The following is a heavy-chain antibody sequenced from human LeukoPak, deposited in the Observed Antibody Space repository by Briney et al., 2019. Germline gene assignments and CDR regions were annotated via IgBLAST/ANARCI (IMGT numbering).Heavy chain of an antibody. V-gene: IGHV4-59*01. CDR2: MYNSGSA. CDR3: AREGSSGPLDY. J-gene: IGHJ4*02. D-gene: IGHD6-19*01. CDR1: GGSISSYY. Sequence: PSETLSLTCTVSGGSISSYYRSWIRQPPGKGLEWIGYMYNSGSANYNPSLKSRVTISVDTSKNQFSLKLSSVTAADTAVYYCAREGSSGPLDYWGQGTLVTVSS.